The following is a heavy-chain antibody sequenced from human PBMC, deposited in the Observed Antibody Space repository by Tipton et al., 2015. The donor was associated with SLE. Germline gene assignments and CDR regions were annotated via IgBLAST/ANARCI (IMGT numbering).Heavy chain of an antibody. Sequence: LRLSCAVSGDSISSGGYSWSWIRQPPGKGLEWIGYIYHSGSTYYNPSLKSRVTISVDRSKNQFSLKLSSVTAADTAVYYCARDSFCGDECYTNFDSWGRGTLVTVSS. V-gene: IGHV4-30-2*01. CDR3: ARDSFCGDECYTNFDS. J-gene: IGHJ4*02. D-gene: IGHD2-21*01. CDR1: GDSISSGGYS. CDR2: IYHSGST.